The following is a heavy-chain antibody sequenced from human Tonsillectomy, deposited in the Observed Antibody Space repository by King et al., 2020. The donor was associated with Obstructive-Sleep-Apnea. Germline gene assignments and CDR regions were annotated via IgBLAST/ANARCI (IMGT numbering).Heavy chain of an antibody. V-gene: IGHV4-39*07. CDR3: AREFPPYYYDSSGSDY. D-gene: IGHD3-22*01. CDR1: GGSITSSSYY. CDR2: IYYSGST. Sequence: LQLQESGPGLVKPSETLSLTCTVSGGSITSSSYYWGWIRQPPGKGLEWIGSIYYSGSTYYNPSLKSRVTISVDTSNNQFSLKLSSVTAADTAVYYCAREFPPYYYDSSGSDYWGQGTLVTVSS. J-gene: IGHJ4*02.